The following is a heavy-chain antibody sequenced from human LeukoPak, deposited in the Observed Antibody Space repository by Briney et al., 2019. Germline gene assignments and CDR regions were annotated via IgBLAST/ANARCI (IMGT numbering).Heavy chain of an antibody. V-gene: IGHV6-1*01. CDR3: ARERPGSGWLTPDDAFDI. J-gene: IGHJ3*02. CDR1: GDSVSSNSAA. Sequence: SQTLSLTCAISGDSVSSNSAAWNWIRQSPSRGLEWLGRTYYRSKWYNDYAVSVKSRITINPDTSKNQFSLQLNSVTPEDTAVYYCARERPGSGWLTPDDAFDIWGQGTMVTVSS. CDR2: TYYRSKWYN. D-gene: IGHD6-19*01.